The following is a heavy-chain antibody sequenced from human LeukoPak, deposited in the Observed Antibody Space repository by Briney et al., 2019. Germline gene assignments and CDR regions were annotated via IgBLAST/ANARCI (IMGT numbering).Heavy chain of an antibody. CDR1: GFTFSSYA. Sequence: GGSLRLSCAASGFTFSSYAMHWVRQAPGKGLEWVAVISYDGSNKYYADSVKGRFTISRDNSKNTLYLQMNSLRAEDTAVYYCARGDSNPYWGQGTLVTVPS. V-gene: IGHV3-30-3*01. CDR2: ISYDGSNK. J-gene: IGHJ4*02. CDR3: ARGDSNPY. D-gene: IGHD3/OR15-3a*01.